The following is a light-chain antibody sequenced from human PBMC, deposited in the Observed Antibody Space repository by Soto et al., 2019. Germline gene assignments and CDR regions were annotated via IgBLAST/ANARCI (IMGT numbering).Light chain of an antibody. Sequence: QSALTQPASVSGSPGQSITISCTGSSSDVGSYNLVSWYQLHPDKAPKLIIFDGTERPSGVSTRFSGSKSGNMASLTISGLQADDEAEYYCCSYSTSHTWLFGGGTKVTVL. CDR3: CSYSTSHTWL. CDR2: DGT. J-gene: IGLJ3*02. V-gene: IGLV2-23*01. CDR1: SSDVGSYNL.